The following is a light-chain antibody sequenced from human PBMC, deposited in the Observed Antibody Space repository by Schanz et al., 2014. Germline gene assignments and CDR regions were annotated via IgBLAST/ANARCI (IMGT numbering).Light chain of an antibody. Sequence: QSVLTQPASVSGSPGQSITISCIGTSSDVGGYNYVSWYQQHPGKAPKLMIYDVSNRPSGVPDRFSGSKSVNTASLTVSGLQAEDEADYYCCSYAGSSTLLFGGGTKLTVL. V-gene: IGLV2-8*01. CDR3: CSYAGSSTLL. CDR1: SSDVGGYNY. J-gene: IGLJ2*01. CDR2: DVS.